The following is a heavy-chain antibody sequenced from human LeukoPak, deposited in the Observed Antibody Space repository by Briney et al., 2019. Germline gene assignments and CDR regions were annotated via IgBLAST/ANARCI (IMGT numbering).Heavy chain of an antibody. J-gene: IGHJ6*04. V-gene: IGHV3-48*03. CDR2: ISSSGSTM. CDR1: GFTFSSYA. Sequence: GGSLRLSCAASGFTFSSYAMSWVRQAPGKGLEWVSYISSSGSTMYYADSVKGRFTISRDNAKNSLYLQMNSLRAEDTAVYYCAELGITMIGGVWGKGTTVTISS. CDR3: AELGITMIGGV. D-gene: IGHD3-10*02.